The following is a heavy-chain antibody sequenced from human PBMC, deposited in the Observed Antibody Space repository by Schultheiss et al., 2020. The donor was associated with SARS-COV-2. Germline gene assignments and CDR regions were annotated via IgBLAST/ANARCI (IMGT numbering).Heavy chain of an antibody. D-gene: IGHD6-19*01. CDR1: GFTFSSYS. V-gene: IGHV3-21*04. J-gene: IGHJ1*01. CDR3: AYDSVAGTFQH. CDR2: ISSSSSYI. Sequence: GGSLRLSCAASGFTFSSYSMNWVRQAPGKGLEWVSSISSSSSYIYYADSVKGRFTISRDNSKNTLYLQMNSLRAEDTAVYYCAYDSVAGTFQHWGQGTLVTVSS.